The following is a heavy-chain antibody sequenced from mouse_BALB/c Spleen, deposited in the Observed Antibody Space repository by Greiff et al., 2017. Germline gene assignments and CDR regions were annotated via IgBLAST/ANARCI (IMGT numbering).Heavy chain of an antibody. Sequence: EVKVEESGPGLVKPSQSLSLTCSVTGYSITSGYYWNWIRQFPGNKLEWMGYISYDGSNNYNPSLKNRISITRDTSKNQFFLKLNSVTTEDTATYYCARDWEFAYWGQGTLVTVSA. V-gene: IGHV3-6*02. D-gene: IGHD4-1*01. CDR1: GYSITSGYY. CDR2: ISYDGSN. CDR3: ARDWEFAY. J-gene: IGHJ3*01.